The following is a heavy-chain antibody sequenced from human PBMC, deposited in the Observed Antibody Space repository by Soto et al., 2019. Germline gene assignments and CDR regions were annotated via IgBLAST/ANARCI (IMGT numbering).Heavy chain of an antibody. D-gene: IGHD3-3*01. J-gene: IGHJ3*02. CDR3: ARDLDFDI. CDR2: ISSSSSTI. Sequence: GGALRHSCGGSGFTFSSDSLNLGRQAPGKGLEWVSYISSSSSTIYYADSVKGRFTISRDNAKNSLYLQMNSLRAEDTAVYYCARDLDFDIWGQGTMVTVSS. CDR1: GFTFSSDS. V-gene: IGHV3-48*01.